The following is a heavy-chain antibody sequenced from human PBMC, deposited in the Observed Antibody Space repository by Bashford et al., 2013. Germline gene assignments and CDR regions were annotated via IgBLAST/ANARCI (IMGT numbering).Heavy chain of an antibody. CDR2: INPSGGST. V-gene: IGHV1-46*01. D-gene: IGHD5-18*01. CDR3: ARDRETDTAMVTNDY. J-gene: IGHJ4*02. CDR1: GYTFIRYY. Sequence: ASVKVSCKASGYTFIRYYMHWVRQAPGQGLSGWGIINPSGGSTSYAQKFQGRVTVTRDTSTSTVYMELSSLRSEDTAVYYCARDRETDTAMVTNDYWGQGTLVTVSS.